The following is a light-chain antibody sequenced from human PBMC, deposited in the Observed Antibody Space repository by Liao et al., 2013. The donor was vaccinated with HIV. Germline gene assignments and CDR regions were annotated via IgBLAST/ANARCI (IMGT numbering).Light chain of an antibody. CDR3: QAWDSSTSNWV. J-gene: IGLJ3*02. CDR2: YDN. CDR1: HIGGKS. V-gene: IGLV3-21*01. Sequence: SYALTQPPSVSVAPGKTARMTCGGDHIGGKSVHWYQQQPGQAPVLVITYDNERPSGIPERFSGSNSGNTATLTISGTQAMDEADYYCQAWDSSTSNWVFGGGTKLTVL.